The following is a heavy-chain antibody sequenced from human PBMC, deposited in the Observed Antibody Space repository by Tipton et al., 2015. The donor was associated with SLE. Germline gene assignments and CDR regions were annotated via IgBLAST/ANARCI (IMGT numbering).Heavy chain of an antibody. CDR3: AREGSVAAHFDY. J-gene: IGHJ4*02. Sequence: SLRLSCAASGFTFSSYSMNWVRQAPGKGLEWVAVISYDGSNKYYADSVKGRFTISRDNSKNTLYLQMNSLRAEDTAVYYCAREGSVAAHFDYWGQGTLVTVSS. CDR2: ISYDGSNK. CDR1: GFTFSSYS. D-gene: IGHD6-19*01. V-gene: IGHV3-30*03.